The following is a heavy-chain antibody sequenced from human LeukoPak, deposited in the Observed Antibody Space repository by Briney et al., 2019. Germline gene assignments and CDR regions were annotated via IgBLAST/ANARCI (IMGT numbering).Heavy chain of an antibody. CDR3: ARQGVRYKYRSGWLTYNWFDP. CDR1: GDSVSSNSAA. CDR2: TYYRSTWYT. J-gene: IGHJ5*02. D-gene: IGHD6-19*01. V-gene: IGHV6-1*01. Sequence: SQTLSLTCAISGDSVSSNSAAWNWIRQSPSRGLEWLGRTYYRSTWYTDYAASVKSRISISPDTSKDQFSLHLSSVTPDDTAVYYCARQGVRYKYRSGWLTYNWFDPWGQGTLVNVSS.